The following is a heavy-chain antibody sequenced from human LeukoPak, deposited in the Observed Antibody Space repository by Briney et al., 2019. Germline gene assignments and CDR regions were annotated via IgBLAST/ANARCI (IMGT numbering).Heavy chain of an antibody. CDR2: IWYDGSNK. J-gene: IGHJ4*02. V-gene: IGHV3-30*02. D-gene: IGHD2-15*01. CDR3: AKDWGYCSGGSCYPAPDY. CDR1: GFTFSSYA. Sequence: GGSLRLSCAASGFTFSSYAMHWVRQAPGKGLEWVAVIWYDGSNKYYADSVKGRFTISRDNSKNTLYLQMNSLRAEDTAVYYCAKDWGYCSGGSCYPAPDYWGQGTLVTVSS.